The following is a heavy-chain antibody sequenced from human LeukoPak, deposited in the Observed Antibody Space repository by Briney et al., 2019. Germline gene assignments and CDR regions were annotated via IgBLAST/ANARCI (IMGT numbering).Heavy chain of an antibody. D-gene: IGHD3-10*01. CDR1: GYTFTNYA. V-gene: IGHV1-3*03. CDR2: INAGNGNT. CDR3: ARGSGDNYYGSGSYYGFVDY. Sequence: ASVKVSCKASGYTFTNYAMHWVRQAPGQRLEWMGRINAGNGNTKYSQEFQGRVTISRDTSATTAYMELNSLRAEDTAVYYCARGSGDNYYGSGSYYGFVDYWGQGTLVTVSS. J-gene: IGHJ4*02.